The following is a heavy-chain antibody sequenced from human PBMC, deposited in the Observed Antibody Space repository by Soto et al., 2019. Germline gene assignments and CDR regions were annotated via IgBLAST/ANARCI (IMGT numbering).Heavy chain of an antibody. CDR1: GGSISSSSYY. CDR3: ARPEYSSSWYIYY. V-gene: IGHV4-39*01. D-gene: IGHD6-13*01. Sequence: QLQLQESGPGLVKPSETLSLTCTVSGGSISSSSYYWGWIRQPPGKGLEWIGSIYYSGSTYYNPSLKSRVTISVDTSKNQFSLKLSSVPAADTAVYYCARPEYSSSWYIYYWGQGTLVTVSS. CDR2: IYYSGST. J-gene: IGHJ4*02.